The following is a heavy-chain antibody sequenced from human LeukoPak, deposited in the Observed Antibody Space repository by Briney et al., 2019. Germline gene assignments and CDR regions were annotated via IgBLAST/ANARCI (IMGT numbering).Heavy chain of an antibody. CDR1: GYTFTIYG. J-gene: IGHJ4*02. Sequence: EASGKVSCKASGYTFTIYGISWVRQPPGQGLELMGWISAYNGNTNYAQKLQGRVTMTTDTSTSTAYMDLRSLRSDDTAVYYCARGYYCSGGSCIDYWGQGTLVTVSS. V-gene: IGHV1-18*01. D-gene: IGHD2-15*01. CDR3: ARGYYCSGGSCIDY. CDR2: ISAYNGNT.